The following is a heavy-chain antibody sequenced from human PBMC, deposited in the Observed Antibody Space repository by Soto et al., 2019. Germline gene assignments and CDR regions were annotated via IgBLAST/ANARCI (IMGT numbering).Heavy chain of an antibody. Sequence: QLQLQESGPGLVKPSETLSLTCTVSGGSISSSSYYWGWIRQPPGKGLEWIGSIYYSGSTYYNPSLKSRVTISVDTSKNQSSLKLSSVTAADTAVYYCARSLLGAAFDIWGQGTMVTVSS. J-gene: IGHJ3*02. CDR2: IYYSGST. D-gene: IGHD2-15*01. V-gene: IGHV4-39*01. CDR3: ARSLLGAAFDI. CDR1: GGSISSSSYY.